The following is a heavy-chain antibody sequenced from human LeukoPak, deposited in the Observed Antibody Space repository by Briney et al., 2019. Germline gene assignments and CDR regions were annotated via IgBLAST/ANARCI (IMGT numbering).Heavy chain of an antibody. CDR2: IYYTGSA. D-gene: IGHD1-26*01. CDR3: ARFVFFSPQRERPPNWFDP. Sequence: QPSETLSLTCTVSGAPITRYYWSWIRQPPGKGLEWIGYIYYTGSANYNPSLKSRVSISVDTSKNQCSLTLTSVTAADTAVYYCARFVFFSPQRERPPNWFDPWGQGTLVTVSS. V-gene: IGHV4-59*08. J-gene: IGHJ5*02. CDR1: GAPITRYY.